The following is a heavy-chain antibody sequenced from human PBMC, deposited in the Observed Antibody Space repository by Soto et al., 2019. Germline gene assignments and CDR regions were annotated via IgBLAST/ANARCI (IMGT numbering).Heavy chain of an antibody. Sequence: EVQLLESGGGLVQPGGSLRLSCAASGFTLRSYAMSWVRQAPGKGLEWVSAISGSGGSTYYADSVKGRFTISRDNSQKPLYLQMNSLRADDTAVYYCAKTTESSGWYGAFEIWGQGTMVTGSS. J-gene: IGHJ3*02. V-gene: IGHV3-23*01. CDR3: AKTTESSGWYGAFEI. CDR2: ISGSGGST. D-gene: IGHD6-19*01. CDR1: GFTLRSYA.